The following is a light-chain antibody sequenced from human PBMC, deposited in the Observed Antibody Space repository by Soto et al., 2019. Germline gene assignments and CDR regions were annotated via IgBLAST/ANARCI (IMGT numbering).Light chain of an antibody. J-gene: IGKJ1*01. Sequence: EIVMTHSPATLSVSPVERATLSCRASQSVSSNLAWYQQKPGQAPRLLIYGASTRATGIPARFSGSGSGTEFTLTISSLQSEDFAVYYCQQYNNWPPVTFGQGTKVDIK. V-gene: IGKV3-15*01. CDR2: GAS. CDR3: QQYNNWPPVT. CDR1: QSVSSN.